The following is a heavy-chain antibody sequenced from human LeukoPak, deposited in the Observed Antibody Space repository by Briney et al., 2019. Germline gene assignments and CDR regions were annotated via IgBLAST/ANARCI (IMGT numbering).Heavy chain of an antibody. CDR3: ARGGYYTLEYYYYMDV. V-gene: IGHV4-4*02. J-gene: IGHJ6*03. Sequence: SGTQSLTCVFSGDSISDDSVNKNNWLNRVRQAPGKGLEWIGDVSLDGITNYNPSLLGRVTISVDTSKNQFSLKVNFVTAADTAVYYCARGGYYTLEYYYYMDVWGKGTTVTVSS. D-gene: IGHD3-3*01. CDR2: VSLDGIT. CDR1: GDSISDDSVNKNNW.